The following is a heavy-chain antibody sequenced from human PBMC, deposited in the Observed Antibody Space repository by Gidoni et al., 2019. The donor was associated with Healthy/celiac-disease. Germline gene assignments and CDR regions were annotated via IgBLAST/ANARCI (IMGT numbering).Heavy chain of an antibody. Sequence: QVQLVQSGAEVKKPVSSVKVSCKACGGPFRSYAISWVRQAPGQGLEWMGGIRPSFGTANYAQKVQGRVTITADESTSTAYMELSSLISEDTAVYYCATKNVDIVATIGSDAFDIWGQGTMVTVSS. D-gene: IGHD5-12*01. J-gene: IGHJ3*02. CDR1: GGPFRSYA. CDR2: IRPSFGTA. V-gene: IGHV1-69*01. CDR3: ATKNVDIVATIGSDAFDI.